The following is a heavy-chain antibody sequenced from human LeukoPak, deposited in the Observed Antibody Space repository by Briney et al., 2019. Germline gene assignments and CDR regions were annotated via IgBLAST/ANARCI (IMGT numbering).Heavy chain of an antibody. CDR1: GFTVSSNY. Sequence: PGGSLRLSCAASGFTVSSNYMSWVRQAPGKGLEWVSVIYSGGSTYYADSVKGRFTISRDNSKNTLYLQMNSLRAEDTAVYYCARRGRYFDWLIVAFDIWGQGTMVTVSS. CDR2: IYSGGST. J-gene: IGHJ3*02. D-gene: IGHD3-9*01. V-gene: IGHV3-53*01. CDR3: ARRGRYFDWLIVAFDI.